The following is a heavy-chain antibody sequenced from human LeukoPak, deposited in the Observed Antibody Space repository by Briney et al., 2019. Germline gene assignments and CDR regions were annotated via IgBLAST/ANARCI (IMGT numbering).Heavy chain of an antibody. J-gene: IGHJ4*02. CDR1: GFTFSNYW. CDR3: ARNLVYCSGSSCHYHVGVDY. V-gene: IGHV3-7*01. CDR2: IKQDGSEK. D-gene: IGHD2-15*01. Sequence: GGSLRLSCAASGFTFSNYWMSWVRRAPGKGLEWVANIKQDGSEKYYVDSVKGRFTISRDNAKNSLHLQMNSLRAEDTAVYYCARNLVYCSGSSCHYHVGVDYWGQGTLVTVSS.